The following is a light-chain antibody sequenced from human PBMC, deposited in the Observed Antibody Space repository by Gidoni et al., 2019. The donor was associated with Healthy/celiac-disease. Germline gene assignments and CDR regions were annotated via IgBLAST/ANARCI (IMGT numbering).Light chain of an antibody. J-gene: IGKJ4*01. CDR2: AAS. CDR1: QGIISY. V-gene: IGKV1-9*01. Sequence: DIQLTQSPSFLSASVGDRVTISCPASQGIISYLAWFQQKPGKAPKLLIYAASTLQSGVPSRFIGSGSGTEFTLPIISLQPEEFATYYCQQLNSYPLTFGGGTKVEIK. CDR3: QQLNSYPLT.